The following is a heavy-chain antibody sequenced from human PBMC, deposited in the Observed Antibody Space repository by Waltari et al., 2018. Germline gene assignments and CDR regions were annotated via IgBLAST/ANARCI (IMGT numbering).Heavy chain of an antibody. CDR1: GFTVSSNS. CDR3: ARGIGGDYDFLFDY. Sequence: EVQLVESGGGLIQPGGSLRLSCAASGFTVSSNSMSGVAQAPGKGLEWVSVIYSGGSTYYADSVKGRFTISRDNSKNTLYLQMNSLRAEDTAVYYCARGIGGDYDFLFDYWGQGTLVTVSS. CDR2: IYSGGST. V-gene: IGHV3-53*01. D-gene: IGHD3-3*01. J-gene: IGHJ4*02.